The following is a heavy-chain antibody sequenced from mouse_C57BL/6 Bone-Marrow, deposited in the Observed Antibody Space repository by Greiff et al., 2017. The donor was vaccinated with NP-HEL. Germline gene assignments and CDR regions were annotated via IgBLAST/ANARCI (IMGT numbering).Heavy chain of an antibody. CDR2: IWGGGST. J-gene: IGHJ4*01. CDR3: AKHYYGSPHAMDY. CDR1: GFSLTSYG. V-gene: IGHV2-9*01. Sequence: QVQLKESGPGLVAPSQSLSITCTVSGFSLTSYGVDWVRQPPGKGLEWLGVIWGGGSTNYYSALMSRLSISKDNTKRQVFLRRNSLQTDDTAMYYCAKHYYGSPHAMDYWGQGTSVTVSS. D-gene: IGHD1-1*01.